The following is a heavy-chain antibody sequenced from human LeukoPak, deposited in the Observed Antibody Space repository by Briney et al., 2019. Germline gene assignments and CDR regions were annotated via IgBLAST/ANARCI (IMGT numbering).Heavy chain of an antibody. CDR2: IYYSGST. Sequence: SETLSLTCTVSGGSISSYYWSWIRQPPGKGLEWIGYIYYSGSTNYNPSLKSRVTISVDTSKNLFSLRLSSVTAADTAVYYCARSYDFWSGYSVFDYWGQGTLVTVSS. CDR1: GGSISSYY. D-gene: IGHD3-3*01. J-gene: IGHJ4*02. V-gene: IGHV4-59*01. CDR3: ARSYDFWSGYSVFDY.